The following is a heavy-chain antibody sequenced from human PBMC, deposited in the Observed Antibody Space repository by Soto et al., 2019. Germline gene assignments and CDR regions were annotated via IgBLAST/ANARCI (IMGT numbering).Heavy chain of an antibody. CDR2: INADNGNT. D-gene: IGHD3-3*01. V-gene: IGHV1-3*01. Sequence: QVQLVQSGAEVKKPGASVKVSCKASGYTFTSYAMHWVRQAPGQRLEWMGWINADNGNTKYSQKFQGRVTITRDTSASTAYMELSSLRSEDTAVYYCASGYDFWSGGAYMDVWGKGTTVTVSS. CDR3: ASGYDFWSGGAYMDV. J-gene: IGHJ6*03. CDR1: GYTFTSYA.